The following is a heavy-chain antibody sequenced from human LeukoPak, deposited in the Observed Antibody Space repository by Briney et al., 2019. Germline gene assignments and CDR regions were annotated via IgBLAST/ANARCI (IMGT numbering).Heavy chain of an antibody. V-gene: IGHV3-23*01. CDR3: AKAYGTNGYFQLPIDF. D-gene: IGHD2-8*01. CDR2: ITGDGATT. J-gene: IGHJ4*02. CDR1: GFSSSINA. Sequence: GGSLRLSCAASGFSSSINAMTWVRQAPGKGLECVSAITGDGATTYYADSVRGRFTISRDNSKNTLYLQMNSPRAEDTAIYYCAKAYGTNGYFQLPIDFWGQGTLVTVSS.